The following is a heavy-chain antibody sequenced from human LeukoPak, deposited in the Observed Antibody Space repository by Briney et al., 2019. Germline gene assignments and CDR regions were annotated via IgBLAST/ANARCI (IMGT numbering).Heavy chain of an antibody. Sequence: GGSLRLSCAASRFTFSNYVMHWVRQAPGKGLEWLAVIWYDGSNKYYADSVKGRFTISRDNSKNTLYLQMNSLRAEDTAVYYCARGRGYDSGTYNYAFSDYWGQGTLVTVSS. J-gene: IGHJ4*02. CDR3: ARGRGYDSGTYNYAFSDY. D-gene: IGHD3-22*01. V-gene: IGHV3-33*01. CDR1: RFTFSNYV. CDR2: IWYDGSNK.